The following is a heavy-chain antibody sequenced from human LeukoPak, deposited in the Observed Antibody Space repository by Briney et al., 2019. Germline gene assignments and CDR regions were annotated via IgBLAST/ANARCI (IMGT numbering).Heavy chain of an antibody. CDR1: DGSISSGGYS. D-gene: IGHD2-2*01. J-gene: IGHJ5*02. Sequence: SETLSLTCAVSDGSISSGGYSWSWIRQPPGKGLEWIGYIYHSGSTYYNPSLKSRVTISVDRSKNQFSLKLSSVTAADTAVYYCARGAGIVVVPAAGGWFDPWGQGTLVTVSS. CDR2: IYHSGST. V-gene: IGHV4-30-2*01. CDR3: ARGAGIVVVPAAGGWFDP.